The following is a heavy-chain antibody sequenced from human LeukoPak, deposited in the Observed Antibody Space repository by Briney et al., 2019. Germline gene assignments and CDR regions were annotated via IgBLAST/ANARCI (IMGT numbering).Heavy chain of an antibody. CDR1: DYSISSAHY. CDR2: IYHSGNT. D-gene: IGHD5-18*01. Sequence: KSSETLSLTCAVSDYSISSAHYWGWIRQPPGKGLEWIGRIYHSGNTYYNPSVESRVTISVDTSKNHFSLKLSSVTAADTAVYYCARVVQLALVAGDYFDFWDQGTLVTVSS. V-gene: IGHV4-38-2*01. J-gene: IGHJ4*02. CDR3: ARVVQLALVAGDYFDF.